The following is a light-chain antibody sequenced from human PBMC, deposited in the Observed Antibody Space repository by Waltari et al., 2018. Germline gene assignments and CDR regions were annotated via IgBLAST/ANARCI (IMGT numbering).Light chain of an antibody. V-gene: IGKV3-20*01. CDR1: QSVSRA. J-gene: IGKJ1*01. CDR2: AAS. Sequence: EIVLTQSPGTLSLSPGERATLSCRASQSVSRALAWYQQKPGQAPRLLIYAASSRATGIPDRFSGSGSGTDFSLTISRLEPEDFAVYYCQHYVRLPVTFGQGTKVESK. CDR3: QHYVRLPVT.